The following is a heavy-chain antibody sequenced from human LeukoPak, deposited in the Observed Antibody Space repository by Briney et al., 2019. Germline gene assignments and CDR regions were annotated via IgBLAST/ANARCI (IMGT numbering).Heavy chain of an antibody. CDR1: GFTFSSYW. J-gene: IGHJ3*02. CDR2: INSDGSST. Sequence: GGSLRLSCAASGFTFSSYWMHWVRQAPGKGLVWVSRINSDGSSTSYADSVKGRFTISRDNTKNTLYLQMNSLRAEDTAMYYCAKGLLGGRYFDWSEEGGDAFDIWGQGTMVTVSS. CDR3: AKGLLGGRYFDWSEEGGDAFDI. V-gene: IGHV3-74*01. D-gene: IGHD3-9*01.